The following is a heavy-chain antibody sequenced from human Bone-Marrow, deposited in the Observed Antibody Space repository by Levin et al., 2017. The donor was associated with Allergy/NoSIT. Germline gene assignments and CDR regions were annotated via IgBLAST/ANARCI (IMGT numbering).Heavy chain of an antibody. CDR3: ARGRVYYGEGLDV. J-gene: IGHJ6*02. CDR1: GYTFTRHD. Sequence: GESLKISCKASGYTFTRHDLNWVREAPGQGPEWMGWMNPNSGQTGYAQKFKGRLTITRDTSIDTAYMELNSLTSEDTAVYYCARGRVYYGEGLDVWGQGTTVSVSS. V-gene: IGHV1-8*01. D-gene: IGHD3-3*01. CDR2: MNPNSGQT.